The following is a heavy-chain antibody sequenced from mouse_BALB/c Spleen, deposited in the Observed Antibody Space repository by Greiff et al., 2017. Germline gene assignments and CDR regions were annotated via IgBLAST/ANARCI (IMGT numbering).Heavy chain of an antibody. CDR3: ARVVYYGNYEDY. J-gene: IGHJ2*01. CDR1: GISITTGNYR. D-gene: IGHD2-1*01. Sequence: EVQLQQSGPGLVKPSQTVSLTCTVTGISITTGNYRWSWIRQFPGNKLEWIGYIYYSGTITYNPSLTSRTTITRDTSKNQFFLEMNSLTAEDTATYYCARVVYYGNYEDYGGQGTTLTVSS. CDR2: IYYSGTI. V-gene: IGHV3-5*02.